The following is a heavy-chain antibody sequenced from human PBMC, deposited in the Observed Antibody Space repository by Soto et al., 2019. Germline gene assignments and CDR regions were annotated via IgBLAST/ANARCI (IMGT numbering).Heavy chain of an antibody. J-gene: IGHJ6*02. Sequence: GASVKVSCKASGYTFTGCYIHWVRQAPGQGLEWMGWINPNSGGTNYAQKFQGRVTMTRDTSISTAYMELSRLRSDDTAVYYCARRLYDSSGYYYRQGGDYYYYGMDVWGQGTTVTVSS. CDR1: GYTFTGCY. CDR2: INPNSGGT. CDR3: ARRLYDSSGYYYRQGGDYYYYGMDV. D-gene: IGHD3-22*01. V-gene: IGHV1-2*02.